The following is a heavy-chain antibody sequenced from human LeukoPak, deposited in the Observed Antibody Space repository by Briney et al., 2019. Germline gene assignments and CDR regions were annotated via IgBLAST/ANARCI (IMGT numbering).Heavy chain of an antibody. CDR1: GFTFSSYS. Sequence: GVSLRLSCAASGFTFSSYSMNWVRQALGKGLEWVSYISSSSSTIYYADSVKGRFTISRDNAKNSLYLQMNSLRAEDTAVYYCARDGDYGGNSEPYYYYGMDVWGQGTTVTVSS. D-gene: IGHD4-23*01. J-gene: IGHJ6*02. CDR3: ARDGDYGGNSEPYYYYGMDV. V-gene: IGHV3-48*04. CDR2: ISSSSSTI.